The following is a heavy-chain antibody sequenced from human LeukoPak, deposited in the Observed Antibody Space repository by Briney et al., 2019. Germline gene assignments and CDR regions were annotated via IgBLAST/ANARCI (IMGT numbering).Heavy chain of an antibody. Sequence: PSDTLSLTCTVSGGSISSYYWSGLRQPPGKGVEWLGYIYSSRSTIYNPSPKSRVTISVDTSKNQFSLKPSSVTAADTAVYYCARALGAFDIWGQGTMVTVSS. CDR3: ARALGAFDI. J-gene: IGHJ3*02. CDR1: GGSISSYY. V-gene: IGHV4-59*12. CDR2: IYSSRST.